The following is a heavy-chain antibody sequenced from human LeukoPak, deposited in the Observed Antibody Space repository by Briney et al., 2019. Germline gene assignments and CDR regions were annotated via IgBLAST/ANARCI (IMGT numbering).Heavy chain of an antibody. J-gene: IGHJ4*02. Sequence: GASVKVSCKASGYTFTGYYMHWVRQAPGQGLEWMGRINPNSGGTNYAQKFQGRVTMTRDTSISTAYMELSRLRSDDTAVYYCARASILRYFDWLLNNRGQGTLVTVSS. CDR1: GYTFTGYY. D-gene: IGHD3-9*01. CDR2: INPNSGGT. CDR3: ARASILRYFDWLLNN. V-gene: IGHV1-2*06.